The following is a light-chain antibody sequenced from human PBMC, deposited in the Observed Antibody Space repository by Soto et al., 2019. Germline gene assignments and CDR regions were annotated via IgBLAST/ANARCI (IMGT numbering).Light chain of an antibody. CDR2: DAS. V-gene: IGKV3-11*01. J-gene: IGKJ1*01. CDR1: QSVSSY. CDR3: QQRSNWPPWT. Sequence: EIVLTQSPSTLSLSPGERATLSCRASQSVSSYLAWYQQKPGQAPRLLIYDASNRATGIPARFSGSGSGTDFTLTISNLEPEDFAVYYCQQRSNWPPWTFGQGTKV.